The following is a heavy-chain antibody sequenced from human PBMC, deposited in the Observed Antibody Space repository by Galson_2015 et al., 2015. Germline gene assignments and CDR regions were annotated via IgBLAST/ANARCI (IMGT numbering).Heavy chain of an antibody. CDR1: GYTFTSYG. V-gene: IGHV1-18*04. CDR3: ARDYDYVWGSYPPSGGY. Sequence: QSGAEVKKPGESLRISCKASGYTFTSYGISWVRQAPGQGLEWMGWISAYNGNTNYAQKLQGRVTMTTDTSTSTAYMELRSLRSDDTAVYYCARDYDYVWGSYPPSGGYWGQGTLVTVSS. J-gene: IGHJ4*02. CDR2: ISAYNGNT. D-gene: IGHD3-16*02.